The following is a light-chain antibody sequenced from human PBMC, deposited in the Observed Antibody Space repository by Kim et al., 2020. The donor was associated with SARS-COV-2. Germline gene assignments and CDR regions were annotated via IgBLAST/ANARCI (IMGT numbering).Light chain of an antibody. CDR3: QQYNNWPPGT. CDR1: QSVSSN. CDR2: GAS. J-gene: IGKJ1*01. Sequence: VSPGERAPLSCRASQSVSSNLAWYQQKPGQAPRLLIYGASTRATGIPARFSGSGPGTEFTLTISSLQSEDFAVYYCQQYNNWPPGTFGQGTKLEI. V-gene: IGKV3-15*01.